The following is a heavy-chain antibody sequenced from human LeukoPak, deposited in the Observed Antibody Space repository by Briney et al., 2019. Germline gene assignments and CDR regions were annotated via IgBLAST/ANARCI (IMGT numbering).Heavy chain of an antibody. CDR1: GFTFSSYA. D-gene: IGHD6-13*01. V-gene: IGHV3-30-3*01. CDR2: ISYDGSNK. Sequence: RGSLRLSCAASGFTFSSYAMHWVRQAPGKGLEWVAVISYDGSNKYYADSVKGRFTISRDNSKNTLHLQMNSLRTEDTAVYYCARVKGGIAAAGNYFDYWGQGTLVTVSS. J-gene: IGHJ4*02. CDR3: ARVKGGIAAAGNYFDY.